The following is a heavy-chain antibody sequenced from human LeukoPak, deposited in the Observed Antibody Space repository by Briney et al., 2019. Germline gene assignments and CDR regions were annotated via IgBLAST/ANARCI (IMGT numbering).Heavy chain of an antibody. V-gene: IGHV3-43*02. J-gene: IGHJ4*02. CDR3: ARGGVWGNIIDY. CDR2: ISGDGGST. CDR1: GFSFDDYA. D-gene: IGHD3-16*01. Sequence: PGGSLRLSCAASGFSFDDYAMHWVRQAPGKGLEWVSLISGDGGSTYYADSVKGRFTISRDNAKNSLYLQMNSLRAEETAVYYCARGGVWGNIIDYWGQGALVTVSS.